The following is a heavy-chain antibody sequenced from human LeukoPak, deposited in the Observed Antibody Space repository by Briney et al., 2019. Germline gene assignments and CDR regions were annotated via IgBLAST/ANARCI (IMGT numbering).Heavy chain of an antibody. CDR2: INPNSGGT. Sequence: ASVKVSCKASGYTFTGYYMHWVRQAPGQGLEWMGWINPNSGGTNYAQKFQGRVTMTRDTSISTAYMELSRLRSADTAVYYCASGEVGYNIPFDYWGQGTLVTVSS. V-gene: IGHV1-2*02. CDR3: ASGEVGYNIPFDY. D-gene: IGHD1-1*01. CDR1: GYTFTGYY. J-gene: IGHJ4*02.